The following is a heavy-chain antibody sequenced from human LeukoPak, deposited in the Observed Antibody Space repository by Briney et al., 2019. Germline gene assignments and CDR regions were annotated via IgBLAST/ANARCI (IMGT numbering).Heavy chain of an antibody. Sequence: GGSLRLSCAASGFTFSSYWMHWVRQAPGKGLVWVSRISSDGSSTRYADSVKGRFTISRDNAKNTLFLQMNSLRAEETAVYYCARDNNWNYPDYWGQGTLVTVCS. D-gene: IGHD1-7*01. CDR3: ARDNNWNYPDY. CDR1: GFTFSSYW. V-gene: IGHV3-74*01. J-gene: IGHJ4*02. CDR2: ISSDGSST.